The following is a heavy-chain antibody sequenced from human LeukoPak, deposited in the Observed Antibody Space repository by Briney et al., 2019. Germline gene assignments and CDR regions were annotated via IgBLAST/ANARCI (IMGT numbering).Heavy chain of an antibody. CDR1: GFTFSSYG. D-gene: IGHD6-19*01. CDR2: ISYDGSNK. J-gene: IGHJ6*02. Sequence: GGSLRLSCAASGFTFSSYGVHWVRQAPGKGLEWVAVISYDGSNKYYADSVKGRFTISRDNSKNTLYLQMNSLRAEDTAVYYCARDRGIAVAATNYYYGMDVWGQGTTVTVSS. CDR3: ARDRGIAVAATNYYYGMDV. V-gene: IGHV3-30*03.